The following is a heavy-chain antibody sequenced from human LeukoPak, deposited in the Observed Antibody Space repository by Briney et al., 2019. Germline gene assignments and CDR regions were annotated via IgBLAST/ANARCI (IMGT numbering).Heavy chain of an antibody. V-gene: IGHV3-23*01. Sequence: GGSLRLSCAASGFSFSSYAMSWVRQAPGKGLEWVSALSGTGRSTYYADSVRGRFTISRDNSKNTLFLQVNSLRAEDTAAYYCAKGGDSSSWLFDFWGQGTLVTVSS. D-gene: IGHD6-13*01. CDR3: AKGGDSSSWLFDF. J-gene: IGHJ4*02. CDR2: LSGTGRST. CDR1: GFSFSSYA.